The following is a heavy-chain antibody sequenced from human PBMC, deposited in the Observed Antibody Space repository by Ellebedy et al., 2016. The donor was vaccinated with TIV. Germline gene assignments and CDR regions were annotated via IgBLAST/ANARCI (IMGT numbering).Heavy chain of an antibody. Sequence: AASVKVSCKASGYTFTSYGISWVRQAPGQGLEWMGWISAYNGNTNYAQKLQGRLTMTRDTSTSTVYMELSSLRSEDTAVYYCARGSNWGRPGVAGDYWGQGTLVTVSS. CDR1: GYTFTSYG. CDR3: ARGSNWGRPGVAGDY. V-gene: IGHV1-18*01. CDR2: ISAYNGNT. J-gene: IGHJ4*02. D-gene: IGHD7-27*01.